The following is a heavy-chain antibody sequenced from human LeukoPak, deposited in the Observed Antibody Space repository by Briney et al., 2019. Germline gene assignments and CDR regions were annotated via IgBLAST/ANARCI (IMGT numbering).Heavy chain of an antibody. CDR3: ARTSQYYYDSSAPWDGMDV. J-gene: IGHJ6*02. CDR1: GGSISSSSYY. D-gene: IGHD3-22*01. Sequence: PSETLSLTCTVSGGSISSSSYYWGWIRQPPGKGLEWIGSIYYSGSTYYNPSLKSRVTISVDTSKNQFSLKLSSVTAADTAVYYCARTSQYYYDSSAPWDGMDVWGQGTTVTVSS. CDR2: IYYSGST. V-gene: IGHV4-39*01.